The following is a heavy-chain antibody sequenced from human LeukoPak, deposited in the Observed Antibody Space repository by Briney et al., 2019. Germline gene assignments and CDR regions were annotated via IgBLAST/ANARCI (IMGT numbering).Heavy chain of an antibody. Sequence: ASVTISCKASGYIFTSYVIGWVRQAHGQGLEWMGWISAYNGSTNYAQKLQGRESMTTETSPSTAYMELRSLRSDDTAVSSCASDSRRYCRRGSCYLVSWGQGTLVTVSS. CDR2: ISAYNGST. CDR1: GYIFTSYV. D-gene: IGHD2-15*01. V-gene: IGHV1-18*01. CDR3: ASDSRRYCRRGSCYLVS. J-gene: IGHJ4*02.